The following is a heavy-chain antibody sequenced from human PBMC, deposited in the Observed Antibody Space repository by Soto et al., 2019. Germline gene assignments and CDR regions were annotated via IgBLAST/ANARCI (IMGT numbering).Heavy chain of an antibody. Sequence: SVKVSCKASGGTFSSYAISWVRQAPGQGLEWMGGIIPIFGTANYAQKFQGRVTITADESTSTAYMELSSLRSEDTAVYYCARVGAYCGGDCYYYFDYWGQGTLVTVSS. D-gene: IGHD2-21*02. CDR1: GGTFSSYA. J-gene: IGHJ4*02. CDR2: IIPIFGTA. V-gene: IGHV1-69*13. CDR3: ARVGAYCGGDCYYYFDY.